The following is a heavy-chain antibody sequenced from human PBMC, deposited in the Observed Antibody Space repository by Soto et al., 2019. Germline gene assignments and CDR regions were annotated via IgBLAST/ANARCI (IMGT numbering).Heavy chain of an antibody. D-gene: IGHD3-10*01. J-gene: IGHJ3*01. Sequence: SETLSLTCTVSGGSISSYYWSWIRQPAGKGLEWIGRIYTSGSTNYNPSLKSRVTMSVDTSKNQFSLNLSSVTAAADTAVYYCARDRITLANDAFDFWGQGTMVTVSS. V-gene: IGHV4-4*07. CDR3: ARDRITLANDAFDF. CDR2: IYTSGST. CDR1: GGSISSYY.